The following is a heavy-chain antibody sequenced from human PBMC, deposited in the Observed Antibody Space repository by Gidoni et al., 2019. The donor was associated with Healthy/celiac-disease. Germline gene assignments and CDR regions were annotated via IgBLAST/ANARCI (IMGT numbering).Heavy chain of an antibody. Sequence: EVQLVQSGAEVKKPGESLKISCKGSGDRFPSYGLGGLLQMPGKGLEWMGIIYPGDSDTRYIPSFQGQVTIAADKSISTAYLQWSSLKASDTARYYCAREQWLWDYYYGMDVWGQGTTVTVSS. CDR1: GDRFPSYG. D-gene: IGHD6-19*01. CDR3: AREQWLWDYYYGMDV. J-gene: IGHJ6*02. CDR2: IYPGDSDT. V-gene: IGHV5-51*01.